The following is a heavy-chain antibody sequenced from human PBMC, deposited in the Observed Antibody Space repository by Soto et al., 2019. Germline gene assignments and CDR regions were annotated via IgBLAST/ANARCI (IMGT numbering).Heavy chain of an antibody. CDR1: GGTFRSYS. D-gene: IGHD2-21*01. J-gene: IGHJ6*02. Sequence: QVQLVQSGAEVKKPGSSVKVSCKASGGTFRSYSISWVRQAPGQGLEWMGGIIPIFDITNYAQKFQGRVTITGEESTRTRYIERSSLGSGGTAGYYWARPGEGVYSPNHHYYYALDVGGQGTTVTV. CDR3: ARPGEGVYSPNHHYYYALDV. CDR2: IIPIFDIT. V-gene: IGHV1-69*01.